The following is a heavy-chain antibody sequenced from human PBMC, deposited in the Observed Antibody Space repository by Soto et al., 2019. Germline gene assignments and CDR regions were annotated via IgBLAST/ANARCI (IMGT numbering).Heavy chain of an antibody. D-gene: IGHD4-17*01. Sequence: ASVKVSFKASGYTFTSYYMHWVRQAPGQGLEWMGIINPSGGSTSYAQKFQGRVTMTRDPSTSTVYMELSSLRSEDTAVYYCARDVLGYCDYSPFDYWGQGNLVTVSS. CDR2: INPSGGST. CDR1: GYTFTSYY. CDR3: ARDVLGYCDYSPFDY. V-gene: IGHV1-46*01. J-gene: IGHJ4*02.